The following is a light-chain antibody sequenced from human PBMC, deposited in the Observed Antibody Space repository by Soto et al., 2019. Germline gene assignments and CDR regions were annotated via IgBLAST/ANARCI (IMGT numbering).Light chain of an antibody. CDR1: QGIGNY. CDR2: AAS. CDR3: QSYNRAPLT. Sequence: DIQMTQSPSSLSASVEDRVTITCRTSQGIGNYLAWYQQKPGKVPKLLIFAASTLQSGVPSRFSGSGSGTDFTLTISSLQPEDVATYYCQSYNRAPLTFGPGTKVDIK. J-gene: IGKJ3*01. V-gene: IGKV1-27*01.